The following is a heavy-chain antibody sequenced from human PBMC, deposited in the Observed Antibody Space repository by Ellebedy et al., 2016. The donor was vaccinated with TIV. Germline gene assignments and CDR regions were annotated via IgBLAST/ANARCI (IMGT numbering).Heavy chain of an antibody. CDR3: ATEAVGASPGDVFNI. V-gene: IGHV3-48*04. J-gene: IGHJ3*02. CDR2: ISGSDDST. Sequence: GESLKISCAASGFTFNTHSMNWVRQAPGKGLEWISYISGSDDSTHYSDSVKGRFTISRDNAKNSLYLQMDSLRAEDTAVYYCATEAVGASPGDVFNIWGQGTMVTVSS. D-gene: IGHD1-26*01. CDR1: GFTFNTHS.